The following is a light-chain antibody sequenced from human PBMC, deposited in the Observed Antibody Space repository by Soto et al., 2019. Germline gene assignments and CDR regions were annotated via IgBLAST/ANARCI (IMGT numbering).Light chain of an antibody. Sequence: EIVLTQSPGTLSLSPGERATLSCRASQSVSSNYLAWYQQKPGQAPRLLIYGASTRATGIPDRFSGSGSGTDFTLTISRLEPEDFGVYYCQQYANSPPTFGQGTKVEIK. CDR3: QQYANSPPT. J-gene: IGKJ1*01. CDR2: GAS. CDR1: QSVSSNY. V-gene: IGKV3-20*01.